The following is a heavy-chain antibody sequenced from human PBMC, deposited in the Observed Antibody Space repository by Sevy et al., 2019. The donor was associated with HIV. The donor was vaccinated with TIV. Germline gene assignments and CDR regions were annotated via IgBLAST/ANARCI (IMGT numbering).Heavy chain of an antibody. J-gene: IGHJ1*01. D-gene: IGHD6-19*01. CDR1: GFTLSDYY. V-gene: IGHV3-11*01. CDR3: AKDGGSGSGPSAEYFHH. Sequence: GGSLRLSCTASGFTLSDYYMSWIRQAPGKGLQWISYISGSDDSGGDDTIYYADSVKGRFTISRDNAKNSLYLQINSLKPEDTAFYYCAKDGGSGSGPSAEYFHHWGQGTLVTVSS. CDR2: ISGSDDSGGDDTI.